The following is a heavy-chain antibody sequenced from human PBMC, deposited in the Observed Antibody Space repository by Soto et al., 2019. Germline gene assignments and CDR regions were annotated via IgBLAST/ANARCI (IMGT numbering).Heavy chain of an antibody. V-gene: IGHV1-18*04. CDR3: ARDQDTAMVTDYYYGMDV. Sequence: GASVKVSCKASGYTFTSYGISWVLQAPGQGLEWMGWISAYNGNTNYAQKLQGRVTMTTDTSTSTAYMELRSLRSDDTAVYYCARDQDTAMVTDYYYGMDVWGQGTTVTVSS. CDR1: GYTFTSYG. J-gene: IGHJ6*02. CDR2: ISAYNGNT. D-gene: IGHD5-18*01.